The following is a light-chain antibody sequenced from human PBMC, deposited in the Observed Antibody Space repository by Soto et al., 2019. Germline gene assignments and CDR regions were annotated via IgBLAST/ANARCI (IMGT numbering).Light chain of an antibody. CDR2: WAS. V-gene: IGKV4-1*01. CDR3: QQYYSTLTWT. Sequence: DIVMTQSPDSLAVSLGERATINCKSSQSVLYSSNNKNYLAWYQQKPGQPPKLLIYWASTRESGVPDRFSGSGSGTDFSLTISCLQAEDVAVYYSQQYYSTLTWTFGQGTKVEIK. CDR1: QSVLYSSNNKNY. J-gene: IGKJ1*01.